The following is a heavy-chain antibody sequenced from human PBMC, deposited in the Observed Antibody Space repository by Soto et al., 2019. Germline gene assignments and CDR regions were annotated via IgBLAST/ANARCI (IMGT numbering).Heavy chain of an antibody. Sequence: GGSLRLSCAASGFTFSNAWMSWVRQAPGKGLEWVGRIESKTDGGTTDYAAPVKGGFTISRDDSKNTLDLQMNSLKTEDTAVYYCSTRGRGYSYGHFDYRGQGSLVTVCS. J-gene: IGHJ4*02. CDR3: STRGRGYSYGHFDY. V-gene: IGHV3-15*04. CDR1: GFTFSNAW. D-gene: IGHD5-18*01. CDR2: IESKTDGGTT.